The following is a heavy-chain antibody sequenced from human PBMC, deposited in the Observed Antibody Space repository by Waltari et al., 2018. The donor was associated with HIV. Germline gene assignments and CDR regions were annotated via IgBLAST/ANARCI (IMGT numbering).Heavy chain of an antibody. D-gene: IGHD3-10*01. Sequence: QVQLQQWGAELLTPSETLSLTCAVYGGSFSGSSWSWTRQPPGKGLGWVGEINHSGSTNYNPSLKSRVTISVDTSKNQFSLKLSSVTAADTAVYYCARGPTQLFYYYGMDVWGQGTTVTVSS. CDR1: GGSFSGSS. CDR3: ARGPTQLFYYYGMDV. CDR2: INHSGST. V-gene: IGHV4-34*01. J-gene: IGHJ6*02.